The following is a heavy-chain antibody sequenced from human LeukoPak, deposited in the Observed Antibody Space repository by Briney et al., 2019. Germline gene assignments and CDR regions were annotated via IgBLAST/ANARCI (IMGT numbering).Heavy chain of an antibody. J-gene: IGHJ3*02. CDR1: GYTFTSYG. V-gene: IGHV1-18*01. Sequence: ASVKVSCKASGYTFTSYGISWVRQAPGQGLEWMGWISAYNGNTNYAQKLQGRVTMTTDTSMSTAYMELRSLRSDDTAVYYCAREDFILTGDHAFDIWGQGTMVTVSS. CDR3: AREDFILTGDHAFDI. CDR2: ISAYNGNT. D-gene: IGHD3-9*01.